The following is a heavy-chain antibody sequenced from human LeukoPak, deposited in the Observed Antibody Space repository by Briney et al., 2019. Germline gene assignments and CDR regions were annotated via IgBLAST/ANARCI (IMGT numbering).Heavy chain of an antibody. Sequence: SETLSLTCTVSGGSISSSSYYWGWIRQPPGKGLEWIGSIYYSGSTYYNPSLKSRVTISVDTSKNQFSLKLSSVTAADTAAYYCASGTRGGTYYYDSSGPYYFDYWGQGTLVTVSS. J-gene: IGHJ4*02. D-gene: IGHD3-22*01. CDR2: IYYSGST. CDR3: ASGTRGGTYYYDSSGPYYFDY. V-gene: IGHV4-39*01. CDR1: GGSISSSSYY.